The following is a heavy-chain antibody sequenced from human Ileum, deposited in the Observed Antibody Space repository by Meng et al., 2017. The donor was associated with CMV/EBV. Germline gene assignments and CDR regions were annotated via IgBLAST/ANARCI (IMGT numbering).Heavy chain of an antibody. J-gene: IGHJ4*02. Sequence: CGFSFGRSDMQWLRQAPGKGLEWVAVISEIGNMKLYADAVNSRFTVSRDNSKNTLYLQMDRLRVEDTAVYYCARDLVVGVPDYLDSWGQGTLVTVSS. CDR1: GFSFGRSD. V-gene: IGHV3-33*05. CDR3: ARDLVVGVPDYLDS. CDR2: ISEIGNMK. D-gene: IGHD2-15*01.